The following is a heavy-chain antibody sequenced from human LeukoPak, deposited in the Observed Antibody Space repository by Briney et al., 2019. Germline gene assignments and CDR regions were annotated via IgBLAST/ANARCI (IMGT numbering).Heavy chain of an antibody. Sequence: GGSLRLSCAASGCTFRNSGMHWVRQALAKGLEWVAFIRYDGSIIYYADSVKGRFTISRDNSKNTLYLQMNSLRAEDTALYYCAKDVNTGGDYFHHWGQGTLVTVSS. J-gene: IGHJ4*02. D-gene: IGHD1-14*01. CDR1: GCTFRNSG. CDR3: AKDVNTGGDYFHH. CDR2: IRYDGSII. V-gene: IGHV3-30*02.